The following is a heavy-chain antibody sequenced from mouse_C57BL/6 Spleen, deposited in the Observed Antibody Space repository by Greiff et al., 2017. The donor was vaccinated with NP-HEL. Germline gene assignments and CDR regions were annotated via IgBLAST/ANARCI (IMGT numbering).Heavy chain of an antibody. CDR2: ILPGSGST. D-gene: IGHD3-2*02. CDR1: GYTFTGYW. V-gene: IGHV1-9*01. J-gene: IGHJ3*01. Sequence: QVQLQQSGAELMKPGASVKLSCKATGYTFTGYWIEWVKQRPGHGLEWIGEILPGSGSTNYNEKFKSKATFTADTSSNTAYMQLSSLTTEDSALYYCARGRTAQATAWFAYWGQGTLVTVSA. CDR3: ARGRTAQATAWFAY.